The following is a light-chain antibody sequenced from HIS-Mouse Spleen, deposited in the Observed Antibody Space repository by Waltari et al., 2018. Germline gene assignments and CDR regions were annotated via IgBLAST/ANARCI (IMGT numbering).Light chain of an antibody. CDR1: SPNIGSNY. Sequence: QSVLTQPPSASGTPGQRVTISCSGRSPNIGSNYVYWYQQLPGTAPKLLIYRNNPRPSGVPDRFSGSKSGTSASLAISGLRSEDEADYYCAAWDDSLSGPVFGGGTKLTVL. CDR3: AAWDDSLSGPV. V-gene: IGLV1-47*01. J-gene: IGLJ3*02. CDR2: RNN.